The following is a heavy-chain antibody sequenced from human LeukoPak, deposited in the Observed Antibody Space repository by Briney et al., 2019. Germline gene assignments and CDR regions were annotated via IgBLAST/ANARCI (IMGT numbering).Heavy chain of an antibody. D-gene: IGHD2/OR15-2a*01. J-gene: IGHJ5*02. V-gene: IGHV4-38-2*01. CDR1: GYSTSSGYY. CDR3: ARTHSTNWFDP. CDR2: IYHSGST. Sequence: SETLSLTCAVSGYSTSSGYYWGWIRQPPGQGLEWIGSIYHSGSTYYNPSLKSRVTISVDTSKNQFSLKLSSVTAADTAVYYCARTHSTNWFDPWGQGTLVTVSS.